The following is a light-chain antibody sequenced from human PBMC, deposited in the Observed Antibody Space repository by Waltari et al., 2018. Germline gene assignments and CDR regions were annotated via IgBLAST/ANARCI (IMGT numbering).Light chain of an antibody. CDR2: DAS. J-gene: IGKJ4*01. V-gene: IGKV3-11*01. Sequence: EIVLTQSXATLSLSPGERXTLSCRASQSVSSYLAWYQQKPGQAPRLLIYDASNRATGIPARFSGSGSGTDFTLTISSLEPEDFAVYYCQQRSNWPLTFGGGTKVEIK. CDR1: QSVSSY. CDR3: QQRSNWPLT.